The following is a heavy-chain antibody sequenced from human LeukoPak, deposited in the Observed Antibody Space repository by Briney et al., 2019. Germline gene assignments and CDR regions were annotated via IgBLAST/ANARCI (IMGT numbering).Heavy chain of an antibody. V-gene: IGHV4-59*01. J-gene: IGHJ5*02. Sequence: KPSETLSLTCTVSGGSITSSYWSWIRQSPGKGLEWIGYIHYTGSTNYNPSPKSRVTMLIDTSKNQFSLKLSSVTAADTAVYYCARGRYSAEDNWFDPWGQGTLVTVSS. CDR3: ARGRYSAEDNWFDP. D-gene: IGHD3-9*01. CDR2: IHYTGST. CDR1: GGSITSSY.